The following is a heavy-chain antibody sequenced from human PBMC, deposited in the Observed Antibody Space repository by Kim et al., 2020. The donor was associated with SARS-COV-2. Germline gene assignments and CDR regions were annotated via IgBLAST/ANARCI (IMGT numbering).Heavy chain of an antibody. V-gene: IGHV1-69*13. D-gene: IGHD3-22*01. CDR2: IIPIFGTA. CDR3: ARDQGYYYDSSGYYNNYYYYYMDV. J-gene: IGHJ6*03. Sequence: SVKVSCKASGGTFSSYAISWVRQAPGQGLEWMGGIIPIFGTANYAQKFQGRVTITADESTSTAYMELSSLRSEDTAVYYCARDQGYYYDSSGYYNNYYYYYMDVWGKGTTVTVSS. CDR1: GGTFSSYA.